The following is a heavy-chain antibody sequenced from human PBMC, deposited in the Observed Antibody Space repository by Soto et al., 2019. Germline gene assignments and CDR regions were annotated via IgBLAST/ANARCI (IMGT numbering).Heavy chain of an antibody. Sequence: QVQLQESGPGLVKPSETLSLTCTVSGGSISSYYWSWIRQPPGKGLEWIGYIYYRGSTNYNPSLKSRVTISVDTSKNQFSLKLSSVTAADTAVYYCAGIGSIYGMDVWGQGTTVTVSS. CDR1: GGSISSYY. CDR2: IYYRGST. CDR3: AGIGSIYGMDV. V-gene: IGHV4-59*08. J-gene: IGHJ6*02.